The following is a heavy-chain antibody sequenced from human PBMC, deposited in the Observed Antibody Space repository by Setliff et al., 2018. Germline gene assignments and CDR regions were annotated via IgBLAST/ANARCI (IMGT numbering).Heavy chain of an antibody. CDR3: ARSSGPRVVLAADFDY. D-gene: IGHD3-9*01. J-gene: IGHJ4*02. CDR2: ISPYNGNT. V-gene: IGHV1-18*04. CDR1: GYNFITTG. Sequence: GASVKVSCKTSGYNFITTGISWVRQAPGQGPEWMGCISPYNGNTNYAQKFQDRVTMTTDTSTATVYMELKNLRSDDTAVYYCARSSGPRVVLAADFDYWGQGTLVT.